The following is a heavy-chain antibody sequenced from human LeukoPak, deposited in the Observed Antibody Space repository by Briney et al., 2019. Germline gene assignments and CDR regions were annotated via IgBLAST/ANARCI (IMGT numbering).Heavy chain of an antibody. CDR2: ISSSGSTI. CDR1: GFTFSDYY. CDR3: ARVSLDYDILTGRGTRWFDP. V-gene: IGHV3-11*01. Sequence: GGSLRLSCAASGFTFSDYYMSWIRQAPGKGLEWVSYISSSGSTIYYADSVKGRFTISRDNAKNSLYLQMNSLGAEDTAVYYCARVSLDYDILTGRGTRWFDPWGQGTLVTVSS. J-gene: IGHJ5*02. D-gene: IGHD3-9*01.